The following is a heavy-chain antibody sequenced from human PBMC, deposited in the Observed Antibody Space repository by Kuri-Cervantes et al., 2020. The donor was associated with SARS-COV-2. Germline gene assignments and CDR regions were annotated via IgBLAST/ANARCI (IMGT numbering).Heavy chain of an antibody. V-gene: IGHV4-39*01. CDR1: GGSISSGGYY. J-gene: IGHJ4*02. D-gene: IGHD3-9*01. CDR3: GRQASDWHIDY. CDR2: IYFSGST. Sequence: SETLSLTCTVSGGSISSGGYYWSWIRQPPGKGLEWIGSIYFSGSTYYTPSLKSRVTISVDTSKNQFSLKLTSVTATDTAVYYCGRQASDWHIDYWGQGTLVTVSS.